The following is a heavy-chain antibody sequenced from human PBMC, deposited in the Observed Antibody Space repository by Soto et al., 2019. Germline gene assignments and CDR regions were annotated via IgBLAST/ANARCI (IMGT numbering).Heavy chain of an antibody. D-gene: IGHD4-4*01. V-gene: IGHV3-30*09. J-gene: IGHJ5*02. Sequence: QVQLVESGGGVVQPGRSLRLSCAASGFTFSSHAMHWVRQAPGKGLEWLAIISYDGSTTYHADSVKGRFAISRDNSKNTLYLQMDSLKTDDTAAYFCARHLASTVTTSDWFDPWGQGILVTGSS. CDR3: ARHLASTVTTSDWFDP. CDR1: GFTFSSHA. CDR2: ISYDGSTT.